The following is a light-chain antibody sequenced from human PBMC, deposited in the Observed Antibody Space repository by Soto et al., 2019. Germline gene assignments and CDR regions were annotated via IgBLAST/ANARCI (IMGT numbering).Light chain of an antibody. CDR3: QQYKNWPPWT. J-gene: IGKJ1*01. CDR2: DTS. Sequence: EIVMTQSPAALSVSPGERATLSCRASQSVSDNLAWYQQKPGQAPRLLIFDTSTRATGIPARFSGSGSGTEFTLTISSLQSEDFAVYYCQQYKNWPPWTFGQGTKVEIK. CDR1: QSVSDN. V-gene: IGKV3-15*01.